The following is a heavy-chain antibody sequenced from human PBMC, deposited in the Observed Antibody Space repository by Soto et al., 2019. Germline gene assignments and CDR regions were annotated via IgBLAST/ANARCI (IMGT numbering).Heavy chain of an antibody. CDR1: GFIFSDYY. Sequence: QVQLVESGGGLVKPGGSLRLSCATSGFIFSDYYMHWIRQAPGKGLEWISYISGNGRIIQYADSAKGRFTISRDNAQNSLYLQMNSLIAEDTALYFYARDFDADSRTDFDYWGQGTLVTVSS. D-gene: IGHD4-17*01. CDR2: ISGNGRII. V-gene: IGHV3-11*01. J-gene: IGHJ4*02. CDR3: ARDFDADSRTDFDY.